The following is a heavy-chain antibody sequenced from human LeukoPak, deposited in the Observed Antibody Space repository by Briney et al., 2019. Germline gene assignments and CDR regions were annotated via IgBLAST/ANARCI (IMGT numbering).Heavy chain of an antibody. CDR3: ARGNIVGATTRNWFDR. CDR1: GGSFSGYY. CDR2: INHSGST. D-gene: IGHD1-26*01. J-gene: IGHJ5*02. Sequence: SETLSLTCAVYGGSFSGYYWSWIRQPPGKGLEWIGEINHSGSTNYNPSLKSRVTISVDTSKNQFSLNLSSVTAADTAVYYCARGNIVGATTRNWFDRWGQGTLVTVSS. V-gene: IGHV4-34*01.